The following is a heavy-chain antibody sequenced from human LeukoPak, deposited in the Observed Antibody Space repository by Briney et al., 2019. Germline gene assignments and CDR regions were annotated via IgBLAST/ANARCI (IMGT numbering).Heavy chain of an antibody. CDR3: ARDKVTY. J-gene: IGHJ4*02. V-gene: IGHV3-7*01. CDR2: INKDGSEI. CDR1: GFTFSNYW. Sequence: GGSLRLSCAASGFTFSNYWMSWVRQAPRKGLEWVAHINKDGSEIYYVDSVKGRFTISRDNAKNSLSLQMNSLRVEDTAVYYCARDKVTYWGQGTLVTVSS.